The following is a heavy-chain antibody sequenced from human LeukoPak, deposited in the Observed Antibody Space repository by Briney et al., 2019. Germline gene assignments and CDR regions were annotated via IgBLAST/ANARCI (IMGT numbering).Heavy chain of an antibody. V-gene: IGHV3-30*02. CDR2: IWYDGSNK. CDR3: AKEIYYDSSAFFDY. D-gene: IGHD3-22*01. Sequence: GGSLRLSCAASGFTFSSYGMHWVRQAPGKGLEWVAVIWYDGSNKYYADSVKGRFTISRDNSKNTLYLQMNSLRTEDTAVYFCAKEIYYDSSAFFDYWGQGTLVTVSA. J-gene: IGHJ4*02. CDR1: GFTFSSYG.